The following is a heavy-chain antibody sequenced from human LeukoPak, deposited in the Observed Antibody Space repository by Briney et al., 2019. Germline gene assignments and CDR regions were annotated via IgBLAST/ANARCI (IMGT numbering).Heavy chain of an antibody. CDR2: IYYSGST. CDR3: ARDRPMGLNNYFDY. D-gene: IGHD1-26*01. J-gene: IGHJ4*02. Sequence: SETLSLTCTVSGGSISSGGYYWSWIRQHPGKGLEWIGYIYYSGSTYYNPSLKSRVTMSVDTPKNQFSLKLSSVTAADTAVYYCARDRPMGLNNYFDYWSQGTLVTVSS. CDR1: GGSISSGGYY. V-gene: IGHV4-31*03.